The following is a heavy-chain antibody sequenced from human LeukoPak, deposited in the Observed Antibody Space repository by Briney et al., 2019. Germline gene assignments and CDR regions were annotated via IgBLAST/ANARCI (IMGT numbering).Heavy chain of an antibody. Sequence: PGTLSLTSTDPGGSIRTYYWSSSRPPPGTRLGRIGYIYTSGSTDYNPSLKSRVTISLDTSNNQFSLNLNSVTAADTAVYYCARSRGRKVTPFDYWGQGILVTVSS. CDR1: GGSIRTYY. V-gene: IGHV4-4*09. CDR3: ARSRGRKVTPFDY. D-gene: IGHD3-10*01. CDR2: IYTSGST. J-gene: IGHJ4*02.